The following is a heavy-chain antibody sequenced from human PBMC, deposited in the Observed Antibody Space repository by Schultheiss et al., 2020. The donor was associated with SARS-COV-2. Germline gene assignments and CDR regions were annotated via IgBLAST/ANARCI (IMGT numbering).Heavy chain of an antibody. Sequence: SETLSLTCTVSGGSISSGGYYWSWIRQHPGKGLEWIGYIYYSGSTNYNPSLKSRVTISVDTSKNQFSLKLSSVTAADTAVYYCARDSEGGIGYCSGGSCYGWFDPWGQGTLVTVSS. CDR3: ARDSEGGIGYCSGGSCYGWFDP. V-gene: IGHV4-61*08. D-gene: IGHD2-15*01. CDR1: GGSISSGGYY. J-gene: IGHJ5*02. CDR2: IYYSGST.